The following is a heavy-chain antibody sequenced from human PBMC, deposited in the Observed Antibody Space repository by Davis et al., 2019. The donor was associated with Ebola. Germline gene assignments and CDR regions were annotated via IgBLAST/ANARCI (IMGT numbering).Heavy chain of an antibody. D-gene: IGHD1-1*01. Sequence: GESLKISCAASGFTFSSYGMHWVRQAPGKGLEWVAVISYDGSNKYYADSVKGRFTISRDNSKNTLYLQMNSLRAEDTAVYYCARDGSDWKGTIDYWGQGTLVTVSS. CDR1: GFTFSSYG. CDR2: ISYDGSNK. V-gene: IGHV3-30*03. J-gene: IGHJ4*02. CDR3: ARDGSDWKGTIDY.